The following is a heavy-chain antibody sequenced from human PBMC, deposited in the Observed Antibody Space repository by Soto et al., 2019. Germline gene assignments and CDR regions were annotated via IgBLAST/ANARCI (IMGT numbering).Heavy chain of an antibody. D-gene: IGHD2-15*01. CDR3: ARHSSLARYFDY. V-gene: IGHV4-34*01. CDR1: GGSLSGYY. J-gene: IGHJ4*02. CDR2: INHSGST. Sequence: QVQLQQWGAGLVKPSETLSRTCAVYGGSLSGYYWSWIRHPPGKGLEWIGEINHSGSTNYNPSLKSRVTISVDTSKNQFSLKLSSVTAADTAVYYCARHSSLARYFDYWGQGTLVTVSS.